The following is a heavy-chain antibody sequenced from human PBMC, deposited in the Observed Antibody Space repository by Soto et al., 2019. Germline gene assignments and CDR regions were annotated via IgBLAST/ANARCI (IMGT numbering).Heavy chain of an antibody. CDR1: GYTFSTYG. J-gene: IGHJ4*02. D-gene: IGHD3-16*01. CDR3: ARDPALGGPFDY. V-gene: IGHV1-18*01. CDR2: TSAYNGNT. Sequence: ASVKVSCKASGYTFSTYGFSWVRQAPGQGLEWMGWTSAYNGNTNYAQKLQGRVTMTTDTSTSTAYMELRSLRSDDTAVYYCARDPALGGPFDYWGQGTLVTVSS.